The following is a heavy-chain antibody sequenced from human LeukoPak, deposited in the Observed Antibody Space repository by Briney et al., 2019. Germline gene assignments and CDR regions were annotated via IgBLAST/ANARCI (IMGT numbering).Heavy chain of an antibody. CDR3: ARGRYDFWSGYYTFDY. CDR1: GGSFSGYY. CDR2: VNHSGST. J-gene: IGHJ4*02. D-gene: IGHD3-3*01. V-gene: IGHV4-34*01. Sequence: SETLSLTCAVYGGSFSGYYWSWIRQPPGKGLEWIGEVNHSGSTNYNPSLKSRVTISVDTSKNQFSLKLSSVTAADTAVYYCARGRYDFWSGYYTFDYWGQGTLVTVSS.